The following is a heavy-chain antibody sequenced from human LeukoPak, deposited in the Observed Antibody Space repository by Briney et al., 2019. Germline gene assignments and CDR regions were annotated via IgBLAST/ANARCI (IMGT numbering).Heavy chain of an antibody. CDR2: IYYSGST. CDR3: ARLGLWVDFDY. D-gene: IGHD5-18*01. Sequence: SETLSPTCTVSGGSISSYYWSWIRQPPGKGLEWIGYIYYSGSTNYNPSLKSRVTISVDTSKSQFSLKLSSVTAADTAVYYCARLGLWVDFDYWGQGTLVTVSS. CDR1: GGSISSYY. V-gene: IGHV4-59*08. J-gene: IGHJ4*02.